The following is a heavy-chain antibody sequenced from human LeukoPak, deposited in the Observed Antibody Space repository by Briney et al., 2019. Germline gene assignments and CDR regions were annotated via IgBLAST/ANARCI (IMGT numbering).Heavy chain of an antibody. D-gene: IGHD5-24*01. V-gene: IGHV1-69*04. Sequence: SVKVSCKASGGTFSSYAISWVRQAPGQGLEWMGRIIPILGIANYAQKFQGRVTITADKSTSTAYVELSSLRSEDTAVYYCARGPPVEMATIRGYYYGMDVWGQGTTVTVSS. CDR2: IIPILGIA. CDR3: ARGPPVEMATIRGYYYGMDV. J-gene: IGHJ6*02. CDR1: GGTFSSYA.